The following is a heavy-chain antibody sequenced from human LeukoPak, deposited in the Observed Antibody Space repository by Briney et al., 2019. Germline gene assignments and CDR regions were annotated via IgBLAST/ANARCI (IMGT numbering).Heavy chain of an antibody. D-gene: IGHD3-9*01. J-gene: IGHJ4*02. Sequence: GRSLRLSCAASGFTFSSYAMHWVRQAPGKGLEWVALISYDGSNKYYADSVKGRFTISRDNSKNTLFLQMNSLRAEDTAVYYCAREVPYDILTGYVDYWGQGTLVTVSS. CDR2: ISYDGSNK. CDR1: GFTFSSYA. V-gene: IGHV3-30-3*01. CDR3: AREVPYDILTGYVDY.